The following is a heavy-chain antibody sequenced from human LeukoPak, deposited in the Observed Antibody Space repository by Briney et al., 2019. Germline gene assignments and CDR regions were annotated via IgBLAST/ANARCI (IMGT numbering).Heavy chain of an antibody. CDR3: ARRAGEYSHPYDY. CDR2: IYSGGNT. D-gene: IGHD4-17*01. J-gene: IGHJ4*02. Sequence: GGSLRLSCTVSGFTVSSNSMSWVRQAPGKGLEWVSFIYSGGNTHYSDSVKGRFTISRDNSKNTLYLQMNSLRAEDTAVYYCARRAGEYSHPYDYWGQGTLVTVSS. V-gene: IGHV3-53*01. CDR1: GFTVSSNS.